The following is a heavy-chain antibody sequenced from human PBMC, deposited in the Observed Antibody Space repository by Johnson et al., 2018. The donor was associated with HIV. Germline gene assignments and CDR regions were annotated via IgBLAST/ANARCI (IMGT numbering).Heavy chain of an antibody. CDR1: GCTLRSYG. CDR3: ALDGRRGYSYDWGHDAFDI. CDR2: IKQDGSEK. D-gene: IGHD5-18*01. Sequence: VQLVESGGGLVQPGGSLRLSCAASGCTLRSYGMHRVRQAPGKGLEWVANIKQDGSEKYYVDSVKGRFTLSRDNAKNSLYLQMNSLRAEDTAVYYCALDGRRGYSYDWGHDAFDIWGQGTMVTVSS. V-gene: IGHV3-7*03. J-gene: IGHJ3*02.